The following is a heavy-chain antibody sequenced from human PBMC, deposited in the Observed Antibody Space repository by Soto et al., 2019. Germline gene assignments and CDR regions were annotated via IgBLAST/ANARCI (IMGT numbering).Heavy chain of an antibody. CDR1: GGTRSSSYW. J-gene: IGHJ6*02. CDR2: IYHSGST. Sequence: AETLALTSTVCGGTRSSSYWGSWVRPAPGKGLAWIGEIYHSGSTNYNPSLKSRVTISVDKSKNQFSLKLSSVTAADTAVYYCARVSKPPYYDILTGPDPYGMDGWGQGTKVTVSS. D-gene: IGHD3-9*01. V-gene: IGHV4-4*02. CDR3: ARVSKPPYYDILTGPDPYGMDG.